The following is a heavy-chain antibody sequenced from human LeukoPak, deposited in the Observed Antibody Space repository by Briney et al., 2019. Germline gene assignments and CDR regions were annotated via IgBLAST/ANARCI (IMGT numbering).Heavy chain of an antibody. CDR2: IGGSGGSS. D-gene: IGHD5-18*01. Sequence: GGSLRLSCAASGFTVSSNYMSWVRQAPGKGLEWVSPIGGSGGSSYYADSVKGRFTVSRDNSKNTLYLQMTSLRAEDTAVYYCAKSSGYSYGDSYYFDSWGQGTLVTVSS. CDR3: AKSSGYSYGDSYYFDS. CDR1: GFTVSSNY. J-gene: IGHJ4*02. V-gene: IGHV3-23*01.